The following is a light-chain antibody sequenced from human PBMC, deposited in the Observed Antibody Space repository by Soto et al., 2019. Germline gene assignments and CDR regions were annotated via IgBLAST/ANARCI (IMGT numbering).Light chain of an antibody. Sequence: QSVLTQPASVSGSPGQSITISCSGASSDVGSYDHVAWYQQFPGKTPKLMIYEVSNRPSGVSSRFSGSKSGNTASLTISGLQAEDEADYYCISYPGSSTSYVFGSGTKVTDL. V-gene: IGLV2-14*01. CDR1: SSDVGSYDH. CDR2: EVS. CDR3: ISYPGSSTSYV. J-gene: IGLJ1*01.